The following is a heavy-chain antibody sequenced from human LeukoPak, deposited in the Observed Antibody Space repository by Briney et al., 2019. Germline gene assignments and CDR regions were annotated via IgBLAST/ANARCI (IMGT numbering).Heavy chain of an antibody. CDR1: GYTFTSYG. CDR3: ARDRCSSTSCYTFDGDY. J-gene: IGHJ4*02. V-gene: IGHV1-18*01. Sequence: GASVKVSCKASGYTFTSYGISWVRQAPGQGLEWMGWISAYNGDTNYAQKLQGRVTVTTDTSTSTAYMELRSLRSDDTAVYYCARDRCSSTSCYTFDGDYWGQGTLVTVSS. CDR2: ISAYNGDT. D-gene: IGHD2-2*02.